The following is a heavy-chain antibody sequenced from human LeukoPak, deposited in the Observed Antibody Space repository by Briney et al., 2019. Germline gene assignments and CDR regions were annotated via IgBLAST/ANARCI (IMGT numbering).Heavy chain of an antibody. D-gene: IGHD2-15*01. V-gene: IGHV3-23*01. Sequence: GGSLRLSCAASGFTFSSYAMSWVRQAPGEGLEWVSGIIGSGGSTYNADSVKGRFTISRDNSKNTLYLQMNSLRAEDTAVYYCAKVLGYCSGGNCYYDYWGQGTLVTVSS. J-gene: IGHJ4*02. CDR2: IIGSGGST. CDR1: GFTFSSYA. CDR3: AKVLGYCSGGNCYYDY.